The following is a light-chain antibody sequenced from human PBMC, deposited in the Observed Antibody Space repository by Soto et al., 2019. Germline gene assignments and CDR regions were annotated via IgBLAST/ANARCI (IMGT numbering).Light chain of an antibody. J-gene: IGLJ1*01. Sequence: QSVLTQPASVTGSPGQSITISCTGTRXDVGSFNLVSWYQQHPGKAPKLMIYEGTKRPSGISNRFSGSKSGNTASLTISGLQADDEADYYCCSYAGATTYVFGTGTKVTVL. V-gene: IGLV2-23*01. CDR2: EGT. CDR3: CSYAGATTYV. CDR1: RXDVGSFNL.